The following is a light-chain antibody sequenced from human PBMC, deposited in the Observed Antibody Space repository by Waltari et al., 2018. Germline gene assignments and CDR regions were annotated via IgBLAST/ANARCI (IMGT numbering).Light chain of an antibody. J-gene: IGLJ1*01. CDR3: SSYTSSSTLFYV. V-gene: IGLV2-14*01. Sequence: QSALTQPASVSGSPGQSITISCTGTSSDVGGYNFVSWYQQHPGTAPKLMIFEVSNPPSGVSHRFSGSKSGNTASLTISGLQAEDEADYYCSSYTSSSTLFYVFGTGTKVTVL. CDR1: SSDVGGYNF. CDR2: EVS.